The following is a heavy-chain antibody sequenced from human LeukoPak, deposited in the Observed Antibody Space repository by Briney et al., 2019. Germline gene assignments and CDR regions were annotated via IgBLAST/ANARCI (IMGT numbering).Heavy chain of an antibody. CDR2: LHADGNEK. D-gene: IGHD5-12*01. V-gene: IGHV3-7*01. J-gene: IGHJ4*02. CDR1: GFTFSSYG. CDR3: ARGGYSFDY. Sequence: GGSLRLSCAASGFTFSSYGMHWVRQAPGKGLEWVARLHADGNEKYFVHSVKGRFTVSRDNAKNSLYLQMNSLRVEDTAAYYCARGGYSFDYLGQGTLVTVSS.